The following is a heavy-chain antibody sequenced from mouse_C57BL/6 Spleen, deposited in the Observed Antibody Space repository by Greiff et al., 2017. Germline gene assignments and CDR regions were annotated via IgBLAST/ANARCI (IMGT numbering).Heavy chain of an antibody. CDR2: ISSGSSTI. V-gene: IGHV5-17*01. CDR1: GFTFSDYG. D-gene: IGHD1-1*01. CDR3: ARQRGMGYYYGSSWDYFDY. Sequence: EVQVVESGGGLVKPGGSLKLSCAASGFTFSDYGMHWVRQAPEKGLEWVAYISSGSSTIYYADTVKGRFTISRDNAKNTLFLQMTSLRSEDTAMYYCARQRGMGYYYGSSWDYFDYWGQGTTLTVSS. J-gene: IGHJ2*01.